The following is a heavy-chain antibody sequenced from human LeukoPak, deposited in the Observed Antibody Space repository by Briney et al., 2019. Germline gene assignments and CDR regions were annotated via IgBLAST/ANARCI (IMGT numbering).Heavy chain of an antibody. V-gene: IGHV3-74*01. CDR3: ARDQSGGRGDY. CDR1: GITFGNNW. Sequence: GGSLRLSCAASGITFGNNWMHWVRQGPGKGLVWISRINSDGGGAIYADSVKGRFTVSRDNAKNSLYLQMNSLRAEDTAVYYCARDQSGGRGDYWGQGTLVTVSS. CDR2: INSDGGGA. D-gene: IGHD3-10*01. J-gene: IGHJ4*02.